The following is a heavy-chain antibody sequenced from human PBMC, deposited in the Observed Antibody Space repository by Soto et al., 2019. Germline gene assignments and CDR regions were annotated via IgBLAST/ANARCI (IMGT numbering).Heavy chain of an antibody. V-gene: IGHV1-69*12. CDR2: IMPVFPTP. Sequence: QVQLVQSGAEVKKPGSSVRVSCKTSGGTFRTSAISWVRQAPGQGLEWMGGIMPVFPTPDYAQKFQGRVTITADECTRTAYMELSSLRSEDTAVYYCARDKDRQQLGGNYYYIMDVWGQGTTVTVSS. J-gene: IGHJ6*01. D-gene: IGHD3-3*02. CDR1: GGTFRTSA. CDR3: ARDKDRQQLGGNYYYIMDV.